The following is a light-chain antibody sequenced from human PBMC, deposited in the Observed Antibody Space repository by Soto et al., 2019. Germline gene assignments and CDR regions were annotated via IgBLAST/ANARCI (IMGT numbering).Light chain of an antibody. Sequence: DIQMTQSPSSLSASVGDRVTITCRASRNIRNYLAWYQQKPGKAPNLLIYAASNLQTGVPSRFSGSGSGTDFTLTISSLEPDDFATYFCQQSYSMHLTFGQGTRVDIK. CDR3: QQSYSMHLT. V-gene: IGKV1-39*01. CDR1: RNIRNY. CDR2: AAS. J-gene: IGKJ1*01.